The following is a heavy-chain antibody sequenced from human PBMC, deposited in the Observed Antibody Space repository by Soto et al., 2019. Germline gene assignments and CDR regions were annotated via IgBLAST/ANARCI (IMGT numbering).Heavy chain of an antibody. J-gene: IGHJ4*02. Sequence: EVQLLESGGGLVQPGGSLRLSCAASGFTFSSYAMSWVRQAPGKGLEWVSGIGGSGSSTYYADSVKGRFTISRDNSKNTLYGQMNSLRAEETAVYYCAKDRGWPAATIRGWDYWGQGTLGTVSS. CDR2: IGGSGSST. CDR1: GFTFSSYA. CDR3: AKDRGWPAATIRGWDY. D-gene: IGHD2-15*01. V-gene: IGHV3-23*01.